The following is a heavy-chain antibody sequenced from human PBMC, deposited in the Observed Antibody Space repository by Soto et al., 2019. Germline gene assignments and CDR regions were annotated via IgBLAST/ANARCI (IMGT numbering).Heavy chain of an antibody. D-gene: IGHD2-15*01. CDR1: GGSISSSSYY. Sequence: PSETLSLTCTVSGGSISSSSYYWGWIRQPPGKGLEWIGSIYYSGSTYYNPSLKSRVTISVDTSKNQFSLKLSSVTAADTAAYYCARPGRGYCSGGSCYYLYWGQGTLVTVSS. J-gene: IGHJ4*02. CDR2: IYYSGST. CDR3: ARPGRGYCSGGSCYYLY. V-gene: IGHV4-39*01.